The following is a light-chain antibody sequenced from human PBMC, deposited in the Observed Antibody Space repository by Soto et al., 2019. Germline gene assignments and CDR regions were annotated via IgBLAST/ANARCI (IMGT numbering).Light chain of an antibody. CDR2: DVS. Sequence: QSALTQPASVSGSPGQPITISCTGTSSDVGGYNYVSWYQQHPSKAPKLMIYDVSNRPSGVSNRFSGSKSGNTASLTISGLQAEDEADYYCSSYTSSSTLVFGTGTKVTVL. J-gene: IGLJ1*01. V-gene: IGLV2-14*01. CDR3: SSYTSSSTLV. CDR1: SSDVGGYNY.